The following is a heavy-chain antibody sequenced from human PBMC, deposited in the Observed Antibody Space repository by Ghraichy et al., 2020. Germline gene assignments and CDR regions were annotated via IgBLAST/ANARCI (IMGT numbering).Heavy chain of an antibody. CDR1: GFTFSGYW. Sequence: GGSLRLSCAASGFTFSGYWMHWVRQAPGKGLVWVSRIKTDGTSTDYADSVKGRFTISRDNAKNTLFLQMNTLRAEDAAVYYCVRDGHRWNFDLCGQGILVSLSS. CDR2: IKTDGTST. D-gene: IGHD2-15*01. V-gene: IGHV3-74*01. J-gene: IGHJ4*02. CDR3: VRDGHRWNFDL.